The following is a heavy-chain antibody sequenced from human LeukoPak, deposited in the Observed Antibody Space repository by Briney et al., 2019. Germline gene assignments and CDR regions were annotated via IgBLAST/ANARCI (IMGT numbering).Heavy chain of an antibody. V-gene: IGHV1-69*02. D-gene: IGHD5-24*01. CDR3: ASFVGMGAFDI. J-gene: IGHJ3*02. CDR2: IIPILGIA. CDR1: GGTFSSYT. Sequence: ASVKVSCKASGGTFSSYTISWVRQAPGQGLEWMGRIIPILGIANYAQKFQGRVTITVDKSTSTAYMELSSLRSEDTAVYYCASFVGMGAFDIWGQGTMVTVSS.